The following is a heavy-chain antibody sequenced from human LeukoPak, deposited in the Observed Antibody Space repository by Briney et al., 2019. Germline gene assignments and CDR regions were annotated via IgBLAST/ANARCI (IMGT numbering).Heavy chain of an antibody. J-gene: IGHJ6*02. CDR2: ISSSSSYI. CDR1: GFTFSSYS. D-gene: IGHD2-2*01. Sequence: PGGSLRLSCAASGFTFSSYSMNWVRQAPGKGLEWVSSISSSSSYIYYADSVKGRFTISRDNAKNSLYLQMNSLRAEDTAVYYCAGDIVVVPAAMNYYYYGMDVWGQGTTVTVSS. V-gene: IGHV3-21*01. CDR3: AGDIVVVPAAMNYYYYGMDV.